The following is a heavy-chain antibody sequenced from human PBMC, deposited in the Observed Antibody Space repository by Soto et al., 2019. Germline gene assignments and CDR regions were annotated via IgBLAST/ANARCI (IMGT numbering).Heavy chain of an antibody. CDR3: AKDRRVGYGANSHYYYGMDV. J-gene: IGHJ6*02. CDR1: GFTFSSYG. CDR2: ISSDGSSK. Sequence: PGGSLRLSCAASGFTFSSYGMQWVRQAPGKGLEGVAVISSDGSSKYYADSVKGRFTISRDNSKNTLYQQMTSLRAEDTAVYYCAKDRRVGYGANSHYYYGMDVWGQGTTVTVSS. V-gene: IGHV3-30*18. D-gene: IGHD4-17*01.